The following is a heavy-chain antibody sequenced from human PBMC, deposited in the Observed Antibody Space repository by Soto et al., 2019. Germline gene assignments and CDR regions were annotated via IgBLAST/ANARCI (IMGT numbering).Heavy chain of an antibody. D-gene: IGHD1-26*01. J-gene: IGHJ4*01. CDR2: INQDGSAK. CDR3: AREDGIAGETSAFDY. CDR1: ECIFNAHW. Sequence: PGGSLRLRCVASECIFNAHWMSWFRQAPGKWLEWVASINQDGSAKKYGKSVEGRFTISRDNAKNSLFLQMSSLTAEDTAVYYCAREDGIAGETSAFDYWGHGTLVTVSS. V-gene: IGHV3-7*01.